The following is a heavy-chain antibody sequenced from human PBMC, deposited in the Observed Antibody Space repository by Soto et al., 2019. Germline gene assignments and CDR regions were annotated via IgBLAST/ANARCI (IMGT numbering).Heavy chain of an antibody. CDR2: IIPLFGTA. J-gene: IGHJ4*02. V-gene: IGHV1-69*01. D-gene: IGHD3-10*01. CDR1: GVTFSSET. CDR3: ATELGENPASPFDA. Sequence: QVQLVQSGADVKKPGSSVKVSCQASGVTFSSETLGCVRQAPGQGLEWVGGIIPLFGTASYAQKFQGRVTITADESTSTVYMELSSLRSDDTAVYFCATELGENPASPFDAWGQGTLVTVSS.